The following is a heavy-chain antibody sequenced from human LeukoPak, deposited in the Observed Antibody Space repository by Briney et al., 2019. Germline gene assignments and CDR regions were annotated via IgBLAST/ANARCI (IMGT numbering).Heavy chain of an antibody. D-gene: IGHD6-19*01. CDR1: GLTFHNYG. J-gene: IGHJ4*02. CDR3: AEVESSYCRI. V-gene: IGHV3-23*01. Sequence: GGSLTLPYVPSGLTFHNYGMKCVRQAPGQGLEWVSSIGGGGYTTYYADSVRGRFTISRDNSKNSMYLQMSSLRAEDTAIYYCAEVESSYCRIWGQGTLVTVSS. CDR2: IGGGGYTT.